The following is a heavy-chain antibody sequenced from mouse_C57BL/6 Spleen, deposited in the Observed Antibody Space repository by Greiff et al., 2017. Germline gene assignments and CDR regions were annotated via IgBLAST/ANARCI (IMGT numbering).Heavy chain of an antibody. CDR2: ISDGGSYT. Sequence: EVKLMESGGGLVKPGGSLKLSCAASGFTFSSYAMSWVRQTPEKRLEWVATISDGGSYTYYPDNVKGRFTISRDNAKNNLYLQMSHLKSEDTAMYYCARESRSSYDYAMDYWGQGTSVTVSS. CDR1: GFTFSSYA. CDR3: ARESRSSYDYAMDY. J-gene: IGHJ4*01. V-gene: IGHV5-4*01. D-gene: IGHD1-1*01.